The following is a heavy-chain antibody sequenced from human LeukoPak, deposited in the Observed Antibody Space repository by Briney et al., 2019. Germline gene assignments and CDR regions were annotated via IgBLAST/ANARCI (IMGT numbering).Heavy chain of an antibody. Sequence: SETLSLTCAVSGYSISSGYYWGWIRQPPGKGLEWIGSIYHSGSTNYNPSLKSRVTISVDTSKNQFSLKLSSVTAADTAVYYCARDRGYDFGWFDPWGQGTLVTVSS. CDR1: GYSISSGYY. D-gene: IGHD5-12*01. CDR2: IYHSGST. CDR3: ARDRGYDFGWFDP. V-gene: IGHV4-38-2*02. J-gene: IGHJ5*02.